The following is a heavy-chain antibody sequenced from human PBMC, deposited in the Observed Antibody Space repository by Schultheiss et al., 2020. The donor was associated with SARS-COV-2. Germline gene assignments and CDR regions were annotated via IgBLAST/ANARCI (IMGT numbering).Heavy chain of an antibody. Sequence: GGSLRLSCAASVFTFSPYEMNWVRQAPGKGLEWISYISSSADTIYYADSVKGRFTISRDNAKNSLFLQMDSLTAEDTAVYYCARDVASVDVGMVDYWGQGTLVTVSS. J-gene: IGHJ4*02. V-gene: IGHV3-48*03. CDR2: ISSSADTI. CDR1: VFTFSPYE. CDR3: ARDVASVDVGMVDY. D-gene: IGHD5-18*01.